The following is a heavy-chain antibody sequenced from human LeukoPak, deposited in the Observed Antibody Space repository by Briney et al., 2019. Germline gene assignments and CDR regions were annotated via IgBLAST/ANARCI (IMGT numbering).Heavy chain of an antibody. J-gene: IGHJ4*02. CDR3: ARVVFDSSGYMPIYFDR. CDR1: GFSIQNHW. CDR2: INSDASSI. V-gene: IGHV3-74*01. D-gene: IGHD3-22*01. Sequence: GGSLRLSCLASGFSIQNHWMHWVRQAPGKGLVWVSRINSDASSISYADSVKGRFTSSRDNAKNTLYLQMNSLRAEDAAVYFCARVVFDSSGYMPIYFDRWGQGTLVTVSS.